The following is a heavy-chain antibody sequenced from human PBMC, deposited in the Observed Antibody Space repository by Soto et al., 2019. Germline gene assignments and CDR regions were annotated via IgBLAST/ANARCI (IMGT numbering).Heavy chain of an antibody. D-gene: IGHD2-15*01. CDR1: GFTFSSYS. CDR3: ARDGGSCHGGGGFDY. CDR2: ISSSSSTI. J-gene: IGHJ4*02. Sequence: EVQLVESGGGLVQPGGSLRLSCAASGFTFSSYSMNWVRQAPGKGLEWVSYISSSSSTIYYADSVKGRFTISRDNAKNSLYLQMNSLRDEGRAVYYCARDGGSCHGGGGFDYWGQGTLVTVSS. V-gene: IGHV3-48*02.